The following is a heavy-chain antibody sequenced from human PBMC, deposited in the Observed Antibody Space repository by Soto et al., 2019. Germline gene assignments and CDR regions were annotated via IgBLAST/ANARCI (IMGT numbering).Heavy chain of an antibody. CDR1: GFTFSSYE. V-gene: IGHV3-48*03. CDR3: ARDLLHYDFWSGYSAYFYYGMDV. D-gene: IGHD3-3*01. CDR2: ISDSGETV. J-gene: IGHJ6*02. Sequence: PGGSLRLSCAASGFTFSSYEMNWVRQAPGQGLEWVSYISDSGETVYYADSVKGRFTVSRDNAQNSVYLQMNSLRTEDTAVYYCARDLLHYDFWSGYSAYFYYGMDVWGPGTTVTVSS.